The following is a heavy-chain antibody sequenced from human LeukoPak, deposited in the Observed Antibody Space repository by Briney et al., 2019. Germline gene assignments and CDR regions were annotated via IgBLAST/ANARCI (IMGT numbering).Heavy chain of an antibody. D-gene: IGHD4-17*01. V-gene: IGHV3-74*01. CDR1: GFTFSSYY. J-gene: IGHJ4*02. CDR3: ARDRTVTTNPYYFDY. Sequence: GGSLRLSCAASGFTFSSYYMHWVRQAQGKGLVWVSRLNTDGSITRYADSVKGRFTISRDNAKNTLYLQMNSLRAEDTAVYYCARDRTVTTNPYYFDYWGQGSLVTVSS. CDR2: LNTDGSIT.